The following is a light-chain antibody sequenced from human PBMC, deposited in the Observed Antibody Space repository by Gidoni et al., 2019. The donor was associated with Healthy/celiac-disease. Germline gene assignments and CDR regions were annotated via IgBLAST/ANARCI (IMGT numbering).Light chain of an antibody. Sequence: DIQMTQSPSSLSASVGDRVTLTCRASQSISSYVNWYQQKPGKAPKLLIYAASSLQSEVPSRFSGSGSGTDFTLTISSLQPEDFATYYCQQSYSTPFTFGPGTKVDIK. CDR3: QQSYSTPFT. CDR2: AAS. J-gene: IGKJ3*01. V-gene: IGKV1-39*01. CDR1: QSISSY.